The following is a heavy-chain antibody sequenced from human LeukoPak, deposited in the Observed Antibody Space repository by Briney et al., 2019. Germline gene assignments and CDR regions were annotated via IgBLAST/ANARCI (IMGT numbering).Heavy chain of an antibody. J-gene: IGHJ4*02. CDR2: ISYEGDST. CDR1: GFIFRIYG. Sequence: GGSLRLSCAASGFIFRIYGMHWVRQAPGKGLEWVALISYEGDSTYYADSVKGRFTISRDNSKDMLYLQMKSLRDEDTAVYYCAKDGYKWNFDNWGQGTLVTVSS. V-gene: IGHV3-30*18. CDR3: AKDGYKWNFDN. D-gene: IGHD5-24*01.